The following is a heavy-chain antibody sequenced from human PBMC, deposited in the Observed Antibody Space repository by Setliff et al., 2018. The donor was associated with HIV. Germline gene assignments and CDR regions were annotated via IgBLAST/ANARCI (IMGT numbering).Heavy chain of an antibody. V-gene: IGHV4-30-4*08. CDR2: IYYDGDT. J-gene: IGHJ3*02. CDR1: GGSISSGDFY. CDR3: GRVDGSFYTFDI. Sequence: KPSETLSLTCTVSGGSISSGDFYWSWIRQPPGKGLEWTGYIYYDGDTYYQPSLKSRLTISIDTSKNQFSLKLSSVTAADTAVYYCGRVDGSFYTFDIWGQGTMVTVSS. D-gene: IGHD3-3*02.